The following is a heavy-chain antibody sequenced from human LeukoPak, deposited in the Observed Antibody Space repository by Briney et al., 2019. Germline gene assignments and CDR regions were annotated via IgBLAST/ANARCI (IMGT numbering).Heavy chain of an antibody. J-gene: IGHJ3*02. CDR1: GYTFTIYD. CDR2: MNPNSGNT. Sequence: ASVTVSCKASGYTFTIYDINWVRQATGQGLEWMGWMNPNSGNTGYAQKFQGRVTMTRNTSISTAYMELSSLRSEDTAVYYCARNKYYYDSSGYYYVAFDIWGQGTMVTVSS. CDR3: ARNKYYYDSSGYYYVAFDI. V-gene: IGHV1-8*01. D-gene: IGHD3-22*01.